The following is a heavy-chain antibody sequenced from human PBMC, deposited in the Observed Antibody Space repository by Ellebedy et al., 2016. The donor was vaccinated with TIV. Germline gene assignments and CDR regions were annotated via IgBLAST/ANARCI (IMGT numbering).Heavy chain of an antibody. CDR3: ARGGPRRGLLWRDFDN. CDR1: KFSFSDFY. V-gene: IGHV3-11*06. D-gene: IGHD1-14*01. CDR2: IDRTGRHT. J-gene: IGHJ4*02. Sequence: GESLNISCAASKFSFSDFYMAWIRQAPGKALECISYIDRTGRHTSYTDSVKGRFTISRDNAENSLYLQMDSLRVDDTAVYFCARGGPRRGLLWRDFDNWGQGTLVTVSS.